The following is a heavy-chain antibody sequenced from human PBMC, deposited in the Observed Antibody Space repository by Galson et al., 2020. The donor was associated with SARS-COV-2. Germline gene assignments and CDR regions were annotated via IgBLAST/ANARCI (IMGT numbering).Heavy chain of an antibody. CDR1: RYTFTTYY. CDR3: ARARGGSYIDAFDI. CDR2: INPNGGGT. J-gene: IGHJ3*02. Sequence: ASVKVSCKASRYTFTTYYMHWVRQAPGQGLEWMGWINPNGGGTNYSQKFQGRVTMTRDTSTSTAYMELSSLRSDDTAVYYCARARGGSYIDAFDIWGQGRMVTVSS. D-gene: IGHD1-26*01. V-gene: IGHV1-2*02.